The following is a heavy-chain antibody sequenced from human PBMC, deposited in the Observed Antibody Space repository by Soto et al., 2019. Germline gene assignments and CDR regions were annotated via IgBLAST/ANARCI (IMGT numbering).Heavy chain of an antibody. CDR2: IYSGGST. CDR3: ASPVYYFDAFDI. J-gene: IGHJ3*02. D-gene: IGHD3-22*01. V-gene: IGHV3-66*01. Sequence: PGGSLRLSCAASGFTVSSNYMSWVRQAPGKGLEWVSVIYSGGSTYYADSVKGRFTISRDNSKNTLYLQMSSLRAEDTAVCYCASPVYYFDAFDIWGQGTMVTVSS. CDR1: GFTVSSNY.